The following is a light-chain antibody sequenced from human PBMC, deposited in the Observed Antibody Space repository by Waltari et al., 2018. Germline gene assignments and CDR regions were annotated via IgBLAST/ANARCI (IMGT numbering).Light chain of an antibody. CDR3: CSFAGSSPHVV. Sequence: QSALTQPASVSGSPGQSITISCTGTSSHVGTYNLVSWYQLHPGKAPKLIIYESTKRPSGVSSRFSGSKSGNTASLTISGLQAEDEADYYCCSFAGSSPHVVFGGGTKLTVL. J-gene: IGLJ2*01. V-gene: IGLV2-23*01. CDR1: SSHVGTYNL. CDR2: EST.